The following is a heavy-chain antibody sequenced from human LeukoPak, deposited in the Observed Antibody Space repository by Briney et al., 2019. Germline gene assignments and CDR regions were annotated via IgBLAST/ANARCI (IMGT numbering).Heavy chain of an antibody. V-gene: IGHV3-23*01. CDR1: GFTFGVHW. CDR3: AKTCTGYSSGWYPNADFDY. D-gene: IGHD6-19*01. Sequence: PGGSLRLSCAASGFTFGVHWISWVRQAPGKGLEWVSAISGSGGSTYYADSVKGRFTISRDNSKNTLYLQMNSLRAEDTAVYYCAKTCTGYSSGWYPNADFDYWGQGTLVTVSS. J-gene: IGHJ4*02. CDR2: ISGSGGST.